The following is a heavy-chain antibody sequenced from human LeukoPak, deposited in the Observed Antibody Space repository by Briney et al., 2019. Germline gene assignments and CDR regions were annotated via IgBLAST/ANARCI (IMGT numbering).Heavy chain of an antibody. CDR3: AKSRGYSLNTNFDY. CDR2: LSGRGGNS. Sequence: GGSLRLSCAASGFTFSIYVMSWVRQAPGKGLEWVSTLSGRGGNSYYADSVKGRFTISRDNSKNMLFLQMNSLRADDTAVYYCAKSRGYSLNTNFDYWGQGTLVTVSS. J-gene: IGHJ4*02. D-gene: IGHD5-18*01. V-gene: IGHV3-23*01. CDR1: GFTFSIYV.